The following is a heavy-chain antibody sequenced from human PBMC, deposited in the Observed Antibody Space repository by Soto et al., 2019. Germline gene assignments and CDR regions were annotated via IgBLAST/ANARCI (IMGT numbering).Heavy chain of an antibody. Sequence: TLSLTCAVYGGSFSGYYWNWIRQPPGKGLEWIGEIDHSGYTNYNPSLKSRVTISVDTSKNQFSLRLTSVTAADTAVYYCARVRDWFDPWGQGTLVPVSS. V-gene: IGHV4-34*01. CDR3: ARVRDWFDP. D-gene: IGHD3-3*01. CDR2: IDHSGYT. CDR1: GGSFSGYY. J-gene: IGHJ5*02.